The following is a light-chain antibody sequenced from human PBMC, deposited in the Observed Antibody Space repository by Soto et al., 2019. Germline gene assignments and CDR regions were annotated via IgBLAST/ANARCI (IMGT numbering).Light chain of an antibody. CDR3: QEYDTWPLT. J-gene: IGKJ4*01. V-gene: IGKV3-11*01. CDR1: QSVTSY. Sequence: EIVLTQSPATLSLSPGERATLSCRASQSVTSYLAWYQQKPGQAPRLLIYGASSRATGIPDRFSGSGSGTDFTLTISSLEPEDFAVYYCQEYDTWPLTFGGGTKV. CDR2: GAS.